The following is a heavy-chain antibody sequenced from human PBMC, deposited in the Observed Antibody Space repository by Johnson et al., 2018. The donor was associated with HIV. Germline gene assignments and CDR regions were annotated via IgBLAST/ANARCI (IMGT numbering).Heavy chain of an antibody. D-gene: IGHD2-15*01. CDR3: ATPQEGYSAFDI. CDR1: GFTFSSYG. CDR2: ISYDGSNK. V-gene: IGHV3-30*03. Sequence: VQLAESGGGVVQPGRSLRLSCAASGFTFSSYGMHWVRQAPGKGLEWVAVISYDGSNKYYADSVKGRFTISRDNSKNTLYLQMNSLRAEDTAVYYCATPQEGYSAFDIWGQGIMVIVSS. J-gene: IGHJ3*02.